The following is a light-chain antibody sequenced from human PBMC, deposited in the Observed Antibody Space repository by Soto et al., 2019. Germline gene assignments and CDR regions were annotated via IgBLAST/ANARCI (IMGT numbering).Light chain of an antibody. V-gene: IGKV3-20*01. CDR2: GAS. Sequence: EIVLTQSPGTLSLSPGERATLSCRASQSVTSGYLAWYQQQPNQAPRLLIYGASYRATNIPDRFSGGGSGKDFTLTISRLEPEDFAVYYCQHYSSSAPAITFGQGTRLEIK. CDR3: QHYSSSAPAIT. J-gene: IGKJ5*01. CDR1: QSVTSGY.